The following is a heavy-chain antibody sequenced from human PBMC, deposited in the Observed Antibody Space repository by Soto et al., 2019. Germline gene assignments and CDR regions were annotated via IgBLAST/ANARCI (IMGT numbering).Heavy chain of an antibody. Sequence: ASVKVSCKASGYIFTSHGISWVRQAPGQGLEWMGWISAYKGDTKYAQAVQGRVTMTTDTSTRIAYMELRSLTSDDTAVYYCARVAVAGTSVPPHGFDCWGQRTLVTVSS. CDR2: ISAYKGDT. V-gene: IGHV1-18*01. CDR3: ARVAVAGTSVPPHGFDC. D-gene: IGHD6-19*01. J-gene: IGHJ4*02. CDR1: GYIFTSHG.